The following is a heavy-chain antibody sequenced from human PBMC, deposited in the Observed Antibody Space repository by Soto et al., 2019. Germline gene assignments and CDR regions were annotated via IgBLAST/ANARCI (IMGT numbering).Heavy chain of an antibody. D-gene: IGHD6-19*01. CDR1: GDSINSNYC. J-gene: IGHJ4*02. V-gene: IGHV4-4*02. CDR3: ARDTGWGLGY. Sequence: QVQLQESGPGLVRPSGTLSLTCAVSGDSINSNYCWTWVRQPPGKGLEWIAEISYSGGTSYNPSLKRRVTISMDKSKNQFSLKLTSVTAADPAIYYCARDTGWGLGYWGQGTLVTVSS. CDR2: ISYSGGT.